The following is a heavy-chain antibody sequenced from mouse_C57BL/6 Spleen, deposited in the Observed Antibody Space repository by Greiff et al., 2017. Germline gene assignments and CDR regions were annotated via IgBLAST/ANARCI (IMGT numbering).Heavy chain of an antibody. V-gene: IGHV1-20*01. J-gene: IGHJ4*01. CDR1: GYSFTGYF. D-gene: IGHD2-5*01. CDR3: AREGAYYSNYGAMDY. CDR2: INPYNGDT. Sequence: EVQLQQSGPELVKPGDSVKISCKASGYSFTGYFMNWVMQSHGKSLEWIGRINPYNGDTFYNQKFKGKATLTVDKSSSTAHMELRSLTSEDSAVYYCAREGAYYSNYGAMDYWGQGTSVTVSS.